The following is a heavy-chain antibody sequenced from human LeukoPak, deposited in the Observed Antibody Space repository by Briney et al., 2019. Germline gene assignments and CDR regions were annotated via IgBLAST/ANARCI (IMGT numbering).Heavy chain of an antibody. V-gene: IGHV4-59*12. Sequence: SETLSLTCTVSGGSISTYYWSWIRQPPGKGLEWVGDLCCNGNTNYNPALKSRGTISVGTSWSQISLKLSSVTAADTAAYYDASLSGGVAHFEDYWGQGPLVTVS. J-gene: IGHJ4*02. CDR2: LCCNGNT. CDR3: ASLSGGVAHFEDY. CDR1: GGSISTYY. D-gene: IGHD2-15*01.